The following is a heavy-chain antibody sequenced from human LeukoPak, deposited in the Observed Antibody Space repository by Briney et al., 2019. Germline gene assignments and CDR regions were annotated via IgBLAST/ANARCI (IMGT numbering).Heavy chain of an antibody. Sequence: QTLSLTFAISGYSVSSNTAAWNWIRQSPSRGLEWLGMTFYRSTWYNDYAVAVKSRITINTNTSKNQFSHQLNLITPDNTVGYYATIEVGISSPFEPWGQGTLVTVSS. V-gene: IGHV6-1*01. J-gene: IGHJ5*02. CDR3: TIEVGISSPFEP. CDR2: TFYRSTWYN. CDR1: GYSVSSNTAA. D-gene: IGHD1-1*01.